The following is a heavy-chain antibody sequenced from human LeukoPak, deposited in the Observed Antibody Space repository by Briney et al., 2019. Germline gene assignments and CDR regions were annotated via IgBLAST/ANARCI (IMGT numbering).Heavy chain of an antibody. CDR3: ARAYEPPVGYYYMDV. CDR2: ISYDGSNT. Sequence: GRSLRLSCAASGFTFSSYGMYWVRQAPGKGLEWVATISYDGSNTYYADSLKGRFTISRDISKNTLYLQMNSLRAEDTAVYYCARAYEPPVGYYYMDVWGKGTTVTVSS. D-gene: IGHD3-22*01. V-gene: IGHV3-30*03. J-gene: IGHJ6*03. CDR1: GFTFSSYG.